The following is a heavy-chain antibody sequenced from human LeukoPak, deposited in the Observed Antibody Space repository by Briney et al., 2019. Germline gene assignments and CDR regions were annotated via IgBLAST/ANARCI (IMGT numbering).Heavy chain of an antibody. V-gene: IGHV1-2*02. CDR1: GYTFTGYY. J-gene: IGHJ4*02. CDR2: INPNSGGT. CDR3: ARVYQWELDEFDY. Sequence: ASVKVSCKASGYTFTGYYMHWVRQAPGQGLEWMGWINPNSGGTNYAQKFQGRVTMTRDTSISTAYMELSRLSSDDTAVYYCARVYQWELDEFDYWGQGTLVTVSS. D-gene: IGHD1-26*01.